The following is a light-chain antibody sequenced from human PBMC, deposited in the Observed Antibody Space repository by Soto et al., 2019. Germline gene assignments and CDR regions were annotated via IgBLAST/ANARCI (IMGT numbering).Light chain of an antibody. CDR3: QQSFSTPWT. CDR2: AAT. V-gene: IGKV1-39*01. Sequence: IQITQSTSSLSASVGARVTITCRASQRISSYLNWYQHKAGRAPKLLILAATSLQSGVPSRFSGSESGTDFTLTISSLQPEDFATYFCQQSFSTPWTFGQGTKVDIK. J-gene: IGKJ1*01. CDR1: QRISSY.